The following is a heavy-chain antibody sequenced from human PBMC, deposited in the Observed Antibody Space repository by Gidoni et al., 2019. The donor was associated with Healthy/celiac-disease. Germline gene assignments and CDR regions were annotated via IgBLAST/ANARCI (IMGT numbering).Heavy chain of an antibody. V-gene: IGHV3-49*04. J-gene: IGHJ4*02. CDR1: GFTFGEYA. D-gene: IGHD5-12*01. CDR3: TGALWVDIVTFDY. CDR2: IRSKAYCGTT. Sequence: GESGGGLVQQGRSLRLSCTASGFTFGEYAMSWVRQAPGKGLEWVGFIRSKAYCGTTEYAASVKGRFTISRDDSKSIAYLQMNSLKTEDTAVYYCTGALWVDIVTFDYWGQGPLVTVSS.